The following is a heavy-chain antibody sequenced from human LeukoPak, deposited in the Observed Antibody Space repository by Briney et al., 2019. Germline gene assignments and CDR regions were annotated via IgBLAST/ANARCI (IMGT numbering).Heavy chain of an antibody. CDR2: IYYSGST. J-gene: IGHJ6*03. CDR1: GGSTSSSSYY. V-gene: IGHV4-39*01. Sequence: SETLSLTCTVSGGSTSSSSYYWGWIRQPSGEGLEWIGSIYYSGSTYYNPSLKSRVTISVDTSKNQFSLNLSSVTAADTAVYYCAEIGYYYYYMDVWGKGTTVTVSS. CDR3: AEIGYYYYYMDV.